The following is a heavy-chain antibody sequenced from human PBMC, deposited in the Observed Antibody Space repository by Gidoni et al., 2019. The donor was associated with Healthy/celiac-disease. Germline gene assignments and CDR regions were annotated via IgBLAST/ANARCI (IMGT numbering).Heavy chain of an antibody. CDR3: TKCRLQTSYYVDS. D-gene: IGHD1-1*01. CDR1: GCTFRNCN. Sequence: VQLVESGEGVVQPGRSLRHSCAASGCTFRNCNLHWVPQAPGKGLEWVTRLSYDGTNKDYAASVRVRFTSSRDNSKNVVYLQMNSLRPEDTAIYYCTKCRLQTSYYVDSWGQVTLVTVSS. V-gene: IGHV3-30*18. J-gene: IGHJ4*02. CDR2: LSYDGTNK.